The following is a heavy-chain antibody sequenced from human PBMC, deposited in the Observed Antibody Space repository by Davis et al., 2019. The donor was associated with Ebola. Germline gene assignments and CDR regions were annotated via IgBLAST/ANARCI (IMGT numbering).Heavy chain of an antibody. CDR2: ISWNSGSI. V-gene: IGHV3-9*01. Sequence: PGGSLRLSCAASGFTFDDYAMHWVRQAPGKGLEWVSGISWNSGSIGYADSVKGRFTISRDNAKNSLYLQMNSLRAEDTALYYCAKDRGYCSGGSCYSHGMDVWGQGTTVTVSS. D-gene: IGHD2-15*01. J-gene: IGHJ6*02. CDR1: GFTFDDYA. CDR3: AKDRGYCSGGSCYSHGMDV.